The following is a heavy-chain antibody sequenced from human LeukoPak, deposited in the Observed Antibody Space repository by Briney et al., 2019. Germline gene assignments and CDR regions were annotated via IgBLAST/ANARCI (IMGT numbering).Heavy chain of an antibody. CDR1: GFTFSRYS. CDR2: ISSSGTYI. D-gene: IGHD1-14*01. V-gene: IGHV3-21*01. CDR3: ARVSESEWNFDL. J-gene: IGHJ2*01. Sequence: GGSLRLSCVASGFTFSRYSMNWVRQAPGKGLEWGSSISSSGTYIYYADSMKGRFTLSRDNAKNSLYLQMNSLRAEDAAVYYCARVSESEWNFDLWGRGTLVTVSS.